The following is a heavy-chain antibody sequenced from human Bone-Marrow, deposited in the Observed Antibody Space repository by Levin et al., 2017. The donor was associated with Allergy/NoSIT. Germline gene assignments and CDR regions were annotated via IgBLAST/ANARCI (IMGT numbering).Heavy chain of an antibody. J-gene: IGHJ4*02. V-gene: IGHV3-72*01. Sequence: GGSLRLSCAASGFMFSDHYLDWVRQAPGKGLEWVGRIENKANSYATQYAASVKGRFTISRDDSENSLHLQMSSLKIEDTAVYYCVRDGGSESSRFDDWGQETLVTVSS. D-gene: IGHD3-10*01. CDR3: VRDGGSESSRFDD. CDR2: IENKANSYAT. CDR1: GFMFSDHY.